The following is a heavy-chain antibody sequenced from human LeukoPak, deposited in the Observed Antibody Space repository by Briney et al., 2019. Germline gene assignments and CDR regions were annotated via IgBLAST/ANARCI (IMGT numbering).Heavy chain of an antibody. V-gene: IGHV5-51*01. Sequence: GASLKISCKGSESSFTSYWIGWVRPMPGKGLEWVGIIYPGDSDTRYSPSFQGQVTISADKSISTAYLQWSSLKASDTAMYYCARRYYYDSSSYYFDYWGQGTLVTVSS. CDR2: IYPGDSDT. D-gene: IGHD3-22*01. CDR3: ARRYYYDSSSYYFDY. J-gene: IGHJ4*02. CDR1: ESSFTSYW.